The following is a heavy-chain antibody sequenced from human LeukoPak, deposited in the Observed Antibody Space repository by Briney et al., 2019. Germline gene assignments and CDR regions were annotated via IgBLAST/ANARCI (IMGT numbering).Heavy chain of an antibody. Sequence: ASVKVSCKASGYTFTNYFINWVRQAPGQGLEWMGIINPSGGSTTYAQKFQGRVTMTRDMSTSTVYLELSRLRSEDTAVYYCASDVVVPAAADYWGQGTLVTVSS. CDR2: INPSGGST. D-gene: IGHD2-2*01. V-gene: IGHV1-46*01. J-gene: IGHJ4*02. CDR3: ASDVVVPAAADY. CDR1: GYTFTNYF.